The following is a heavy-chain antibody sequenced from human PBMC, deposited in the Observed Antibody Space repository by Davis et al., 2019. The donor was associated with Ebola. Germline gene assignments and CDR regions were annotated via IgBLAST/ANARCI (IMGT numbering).Heavy chain of an antibody. D-gene: IGHD2-2*01. CDR1: GHTFTSYY. CDR2: INPSGGST. J-gene: IGHJ4*02. V-gene: IGHV1-46*01. Sequence: AASVKVSCKASGHTFTSYYMHWVRQAPGQGLEWMGIINPSGGSTSYAQKFQGRVTITADESTSTAYMELSSLRSEDTAVYYCARDAPLGYCSSTSCYLSYWGQGTLVTVSS. CDR3: ARDAPLGYCSSTSCYLSY.